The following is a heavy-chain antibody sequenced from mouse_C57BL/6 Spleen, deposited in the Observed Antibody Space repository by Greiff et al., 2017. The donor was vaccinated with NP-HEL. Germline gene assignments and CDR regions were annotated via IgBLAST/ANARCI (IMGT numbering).Heavy chain of an antibody. Sequence: VQLQQPGAELVRPGSSVKLSCKASGYTFTSYWMDWVKQRPGQGLEWIGNIYPSDSETHYNQKFKDKATLTVDKSSSTAYMQLSSLTSEDSAVYYCARSEVTPFDYWGQGTTLTVSS. CDR2: IYPSDSET. J-gene: IGHJ2*01. CDR1: GYTFTSYW. D-gene: IGHD2-2*01. V-gene: IGHV1-61*01. CDR3: ARSEVTPFDY.